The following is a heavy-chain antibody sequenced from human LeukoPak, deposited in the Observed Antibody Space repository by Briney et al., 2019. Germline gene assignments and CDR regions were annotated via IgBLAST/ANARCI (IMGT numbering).Heavy chain of an antibody. Sequence: SETLSLTCAVSRYSISSGHYWVWIRQPPGKGLEYIGNIYHSGSSHYNPSLKSRVTISVDTSNNQFSLKLSSVTAADTAVYYCARAKNPYYYYYYMDFWGRGTTVTVSS. CDR1: RYSISSGHY. V-gene: IGHV4-38-2*01. CDR3: ARAKNPYYYYYYMDF. CDR2: IYHSGSS. J-gene: IGHJ6*03.